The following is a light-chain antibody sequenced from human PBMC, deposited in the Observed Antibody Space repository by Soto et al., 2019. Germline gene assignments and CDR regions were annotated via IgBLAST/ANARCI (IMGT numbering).Light chain of an antibody. Sequence: EIVLTQSPATLSLSPGERATLSCRASQSVSNYLVWYQQKPGQAPRLLIYDASTRATGIPARFSGSGSGTDFTLTISSLEPEDSAVYYCQQRSNWPPLYTFGQGTKLEIK. CDR2: DAS. V-gene: IGKV3-11*01. CDR3: QQRSNWPPLYT. J-gene: IGKJ2*01. CDR1: QSVSNY.